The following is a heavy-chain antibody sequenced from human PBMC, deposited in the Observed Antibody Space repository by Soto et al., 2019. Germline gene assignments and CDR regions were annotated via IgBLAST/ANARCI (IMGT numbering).Heavy chain of an antibody. CDR2: IRSKAYGGTT. Sequence: SLRLSCTASGFTFGDYAMSWVRQAPGKGLEWVGFIRSKAYGGTTEYAASVKGRFTISRDDSKSIAYLQMNSLKTEDTAVYYCARRAIRDYYFDYWGQGTLVTVSS. CDR1: GFTFGDYA. D-gene: IGHD1-1*01. J-gene: IGHJ4*02. V-gene: IGHV3-49*04. CDR3: ARRAIRDYYFDY.